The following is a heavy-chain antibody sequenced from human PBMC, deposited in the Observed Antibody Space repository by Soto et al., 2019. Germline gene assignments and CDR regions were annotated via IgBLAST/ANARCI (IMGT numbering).Heavy chain of an antibody. D-gene: IGHD2-15*01. CDR3: ARGGITYGGTDRNWFDP. CDR2: IYYSGST. CDR1: GGSISSYY. Sequence: SETLSLTCTVSGGSISSYYWSWIRQPPGKGLEWIGYIYYSGSTNYNPSLKSRVTISVDTSKNQFSLKLSSVTAADTAVYYCARGGITYGGTDRNWFDPWGQGTLVTVSS. J-gene: IGHJ5*02. V-gene: IGHV4-59*01.